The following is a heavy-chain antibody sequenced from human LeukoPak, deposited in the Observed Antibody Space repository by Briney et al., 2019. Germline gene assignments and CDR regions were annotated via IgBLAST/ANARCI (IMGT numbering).Heavy chain of an antibody. V-gene: IGHV3-53*01. CDR3: ARFFADYGSSGYFPAYFDY. CDR2: IYSGGST. J-gene: IGHJ4*02. CDR1: GFTVSGNY. Sequence: GGSLRLSCAASGFTVSGNYMRWVRQAPGKGLEWVSIIYSGGSTYYADSVKGRFTISRDNSKNTLYLQMNSLRAEDTAVYYCARFFADYGSSGYFPAYFDYWGQGTLVTVSS. D-gene: IGHD3-22*01.